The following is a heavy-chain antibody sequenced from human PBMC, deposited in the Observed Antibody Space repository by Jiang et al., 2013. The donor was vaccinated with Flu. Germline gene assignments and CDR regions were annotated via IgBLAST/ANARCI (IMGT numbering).Heavy chain of an antibody. CDR3: ARDLAKGYSGYDSSIEDPRSDY. CDR2: GST. Sequence: GSTSYAQKFQGRVTMTRDTSTSTAYMELRSLRSDDTAVYYCARDLAKGYSGYDSSIEDPRSDYWGQGTLVTVSS. V-gene: IGHV1-46*01. D-gene: IGHD5-12*01. J-gene: IGHJ4*02.